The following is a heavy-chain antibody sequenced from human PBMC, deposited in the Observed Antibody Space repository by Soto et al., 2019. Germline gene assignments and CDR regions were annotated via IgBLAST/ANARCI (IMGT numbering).Heavy chain of an antibody. V-gene: IGHV1-2*02. CDR3: ARASGIAVADSPHYGMDV. Sequence: QVQLVQSGAEVKKPGASVKVSCKASGYTFTGYYMHWVRQAPGQGLEWMGWINPNSGGTNYAQKFQGRVTMTRDTSISTAYMELSRLRSDDTAVYYCARASGIAVADSPHYGMDVWGQGTTVTVSS. CDR1: GYTFTGYY. J-gene: IGHJ6*02. CDR2: INPNSGGT. D-gene: IGHD6-19*01.